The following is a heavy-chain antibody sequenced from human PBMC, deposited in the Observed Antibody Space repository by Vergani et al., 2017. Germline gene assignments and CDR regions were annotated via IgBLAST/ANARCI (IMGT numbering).Heavy chain of an antibody. Sequence: EVQLVESGGGLVQPGRSLRLSCTASGFTFGDYAMSWFRQAPGKGLEWVGFIRSNAYGGTTEYAASVKGRFTISRDDSKSIAYLQMNSLKTEDTAVYYCRADTAMAGGYYYYYMDVWGKGTTVTVSS. V-gene: IGHV3-49*03. J-gene: IGHJ6*03. CDR3: RADTAMAGGYYYYYMDV. CDR1: GFTFGDYA. D-gene: IGHD5-18*01. CDR2: IRSNAYGGTT.